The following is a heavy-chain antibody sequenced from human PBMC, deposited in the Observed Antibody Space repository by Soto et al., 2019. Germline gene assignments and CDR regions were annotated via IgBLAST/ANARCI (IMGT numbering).Heavy chain of an antibody. CDR1: GFTFSSYA. D-gene: IGHD2-15*01. CDR3: ATSRVGANYYFDY. J-gene: IGHJ4*02. V-gene: IGHV3-23*01. CDR2: ISGSGGGT. Sequence: PGGSLRLSCAASGFTFSSYAMSWVRQAPGKGLEWVSAISGSGGGTYYADSVKGRFTISRDNSKNTLYLQMNSLRAEDTAVYYCATSRVGANYYFDYWGQGTLVTVSS.